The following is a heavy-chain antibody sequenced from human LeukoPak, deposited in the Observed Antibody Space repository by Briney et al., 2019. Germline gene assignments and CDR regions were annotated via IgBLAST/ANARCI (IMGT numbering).Heavy chain of an antibody. CDR3: ARDHHSGALDY. Sequence: GGSLRLSCAASGFTFSSYTMNWVRQAPGKGLEWVSSISTTSSYIYYADSVKGRFSISRDNAKNTMYLQMSSLRVEDTAVYYCARDHHSGALDYWGQGTLVTVSS. V-gene: IGHV3-21*06. CDR2: ISTTSSYI. J-gene: IGHJ4*02. CDR1: GFTFSSYT. D-gene: IGHD1-26*01.